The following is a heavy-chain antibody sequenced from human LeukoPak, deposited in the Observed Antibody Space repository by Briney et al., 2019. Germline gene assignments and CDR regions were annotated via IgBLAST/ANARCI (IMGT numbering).Heavy chain of an antibody. CDR2: INHSGST. Sequence: PSETLSLTCAVYGGSFSGYYWSWIRQPPGKGLEWIGEINHSGSTNYNPSLKSRVTISVDTSKNQFSLKLSSVTAADTAVYYCATWPGYSSRGYAGDYWGQGTLVTVSS. CDR1: GGSFSGYY. CDR3: ATWPGYSSRGYAGDY. D-gene: IGHD6-13*01. V-gene: IGHV4-34*01. J-gene: IGHJ4*02.